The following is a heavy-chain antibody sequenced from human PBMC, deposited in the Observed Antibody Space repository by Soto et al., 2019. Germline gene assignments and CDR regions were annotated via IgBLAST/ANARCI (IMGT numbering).Heavy chain of an antibody. D-gene: IGHD3-9*01. Sequence: SETLSLTCAVYGGSFSGYYWSWIRQPPGKGLEWIGEINHSGSTNYNPSLKSRVTISVDTSKNQFSLKLSSVTAADTAVYYCARVRYFDWRYYYYMDVWGKGTTVTVSS. J-gene: IGHJ6*03. CDR3: ARVRYFDWRYYYYMDV. CDR1: GGSFSGYY. CDR2: INHSGST. V-gene: IGHV4-34*01.